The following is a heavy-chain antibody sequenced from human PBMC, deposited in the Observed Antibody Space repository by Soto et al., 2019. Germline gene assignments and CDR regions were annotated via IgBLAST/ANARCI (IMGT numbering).Heavy chain of an antibody. CDR2: IKQDGSEK. J-gene: IGHJ4*02. D-gene: IGHD3-16*01. CDR3: ARDLVYYDYIWGSYLPPI. Sequence: GGSLRLSCAASGFTFSSYWMSWVRQAPGKGLEWVANIKQDGSEKYYVDSVKGRFTISRDNAKNSLYLQMNSLRAEDTAVYYCARDLVYYDYIWGSYLPPIWGQGTLVTVSS. V-gene: IGHV3-7*01. CDR1: GFTFSSYW.